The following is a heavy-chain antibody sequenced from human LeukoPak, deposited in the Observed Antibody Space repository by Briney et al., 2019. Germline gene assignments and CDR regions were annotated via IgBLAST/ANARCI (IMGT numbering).Heavy chain of an antibody. J-gene: IGHJ4*02. CDR1: GFTFSSYA. Sequence: PGGSLRLSCEVSGFTFSSYAMTWVRQVPGRGLEWLAYMTASSDTFYYADSVRGRFTISRDNARNSLFLQMNSLTVEDTAVYYCARSLSGYDPLSAFWGQGTLVTVSS. V-gene: IGHV3-48*03. CDR3: ARSLSGYDPLSAF. CDR2: MTASSDTF. D-gene: IGHD5-12*01.